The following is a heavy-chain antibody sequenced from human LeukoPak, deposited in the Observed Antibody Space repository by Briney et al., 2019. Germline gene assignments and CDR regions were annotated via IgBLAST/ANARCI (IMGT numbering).Heavy chain of an antibody. CDR3: ASGEGRYCSGGSCLDY. D-gene: IGHD2-15*01. V-gene: IGHV7-4-1*01. CDR2: INTNTGNP. J-gene: IGHJ4*02. CDR1: GYTFTSYA. Sequence: GASVKVSCKASGYTFTSYAMNWVRQAPGQGLEWMGWINTNTGNPTYAQGFTGRFVFSLDTSVSTAYLQICSLKAEDTAVYYCASGEGRYCSGGSCLDYWGQGTLVTVSS.